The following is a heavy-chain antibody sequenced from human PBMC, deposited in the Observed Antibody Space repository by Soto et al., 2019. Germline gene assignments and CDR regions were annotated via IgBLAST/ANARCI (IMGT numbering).Heavy chain of an antibody. CDR2: INPSGGST. Sequence: EGSVKVSCKASGYTFTSYYMHWVRQAPGQGLEWMGIINPSGGSTSYAQKFQGRVTMTRDTSTRTVYTELSSLRSEDTAVYYCARGEKINMIHYWGQGTTVTVSS. CDR1: GYTFTSYY. D-gene: IGHD3-22*01. J-gene: IGHJ4*02. V-gene: IGHV1-46*01. CDR3: ARGEKINMIHY.